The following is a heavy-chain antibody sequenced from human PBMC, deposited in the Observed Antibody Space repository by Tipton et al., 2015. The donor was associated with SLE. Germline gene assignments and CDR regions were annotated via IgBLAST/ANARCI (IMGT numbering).Heavy chain of an antibody. CDR1: GGSFSGYH. Sequence: TLSLTCAVNGGSFSGYHWSWIRQPPGKGLEWIGEINHSGSTNYNPSLKRRVTISVDTSKNQFSLKLSSVTAADTAVYYCARRNPYSSSSAIDYWGQGTLVTVSS. D-gene: IGHD6-6*01. J-gene: IGHJ4*02. CDR3: ARRNPYSSSSAIDY. V-gene: IGHV4-34*01. CDR2: INHSGST.